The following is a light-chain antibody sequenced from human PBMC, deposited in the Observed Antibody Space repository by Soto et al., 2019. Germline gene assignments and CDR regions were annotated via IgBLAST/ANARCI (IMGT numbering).Light chain of an antibody. J-gene: IGKJ5*01. CDR2: DTS. CDR3: QQYGTSEII. CDR1: QTLSNSF. V-gene: IGKV3-20*01. Sequence: EIALTQSPGILSLSPVERATLSFRASQTLSNSFIAWYQHKPGQAPRLLVYDTSTRATGIPDRYSGSGSGTDFTLTISRLEPEDFAVFFCQQYGTSEIIFGQGTRLEIK.